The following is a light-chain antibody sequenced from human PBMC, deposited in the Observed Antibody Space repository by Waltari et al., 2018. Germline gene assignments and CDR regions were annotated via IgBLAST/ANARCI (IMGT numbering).Light chain of an antibody. CDR3: MQALQTPLT. Sequence: DSVMTQSPLSLPVTPGETASISCRSSQSLLHSNGYNYLDWYLQKPGQSPQLLIYLGSNRASGVPDRFSGSGSGTDFTLKISRVEAEDVGVYYCMQALQTPLTFGGGTKVEIK. J-gene: IGKJ4*01. V-gene: IGKV2-28*01. CDR1: QSLLHSNGYNY. CDR2: LGS.